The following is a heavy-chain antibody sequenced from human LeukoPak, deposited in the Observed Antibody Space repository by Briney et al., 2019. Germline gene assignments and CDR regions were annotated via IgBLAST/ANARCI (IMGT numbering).Heavy chain of an antibody. D-gene: IGHD3-22*01. V-gene: IGHV3-33*01. Sequence: PGRSLRLSCAASGFTFSSYGMHWVRQAPGKGLEWVAVIWYDGSNKYYADSVKGRFTISRDNPKNTLYLQMNSLRAEDTAVYYCARDGTPMIVVVTEIDYWGQGTLVTVSS. CDR2: IWYDGSNK. CDR3: ARDGTPMIVVVTEIDY. J-gene: IGHJ4*02. CDR1: GFTFSSYG.